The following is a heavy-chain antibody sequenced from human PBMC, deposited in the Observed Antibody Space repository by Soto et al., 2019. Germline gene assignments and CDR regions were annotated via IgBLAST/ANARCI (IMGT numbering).Heavy chain of an antibody. J-gene: IGHJ6*03. CDR2: IYYSGST. D-gene: IGHD2-2*01. Sequence: QVQLQESGPGLVKPSETLSLTCTVSGGSISSYYWSWIRQPPGKGLEWIGYIYYSGSTNYNPSLKSRVTISVDTSKNQFSLKLSSVTAADTAVYYCARGDVVVPAEGYYYYYMDVWGKGTTVTVSS. CDR1: GGSISSYY. CDR3: ARGDVVVPAEGYYYYYMDV. V-gene: IGHV4-59*01.